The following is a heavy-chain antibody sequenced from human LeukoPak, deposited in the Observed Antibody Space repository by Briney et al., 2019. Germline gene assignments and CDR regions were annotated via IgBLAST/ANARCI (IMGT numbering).Heavy chain of an antibody. CDR3: ARGRYYYGSGSYYYYYYYMDV. Sequence: SGTLSLTCAVSGGSISSSNWWSWVRQPPGKGLEWIGEIYHSGSTNYNPSLKSRVTISVDKSKNQFSLKLSSVTAADTAVYYCARGRYYYGSGSYYYYYYYMDVWGKGTTVTVSS. CDR2: IYHSGST. D-gene: IGHD3-10*01. J-gene: IGHJ6*03. CDR1: GGSISSSNW. V-gene: IGHV4-4*02.